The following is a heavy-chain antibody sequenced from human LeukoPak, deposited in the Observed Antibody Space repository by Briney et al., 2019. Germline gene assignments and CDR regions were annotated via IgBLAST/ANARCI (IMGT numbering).Heavy chain of an antibody. CDR2: MCGTAGCT. V-gene: IGHV3-23*01. Sequence: GGSLRLSCQASGFTFYKYAMSWVRQAPGKGLEWVASMCGTAGCTFYPDSVKGRFTISRDNSKNVLYLRMNSLTAEDTAIYYCAKDRPNFHENSGHYYRRDGDSWGQGTLVTVSS. D-gene: IGHD3-22*01. CDR1: GFTFYKYA. CDR3: AKDRPNFHENSGHYYRRDGDS. J-gene: IGHJ5*01.